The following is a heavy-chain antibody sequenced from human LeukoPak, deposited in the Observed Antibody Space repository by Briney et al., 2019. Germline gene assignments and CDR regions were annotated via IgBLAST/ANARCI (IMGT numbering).Heavy chain of an antibody. D-gene: IGHD3-22*01. J-gene: IGHJ4*02. CDR3: ARDYYDSSGYQSS. CDR1: GFTVSSNY. CDR2: IYSGGST. Sequence: HPGGSLRLSCAASGFTVSSNYMSWVRQAPGKGLEWVSGIYSGGSTYYADSVKGRFTISRHNSKNTLYLQMNSLRAEDTAVYYCARDYYDSSGYQSSWGQGTLVTVSS. V-gene: IGHV3-53*04.